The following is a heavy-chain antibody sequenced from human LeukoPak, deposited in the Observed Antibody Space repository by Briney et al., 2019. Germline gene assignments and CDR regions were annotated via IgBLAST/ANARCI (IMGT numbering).Heavy chain of an antibody. D-gene: IGHD3/OR15-3a*01. V-gene: IGHV4-61*02. J-gene: IGHJ4*02. CDR1: GGSISSGSYY. CDR2: IYTSGNT. CDR3: ARAHHFGQFDY. Sequence: PSETLSLTCTVSGGSISSGSYYWSWIRQPAGKGLEWIGRIYTSGNTNYNPSLKSRVTISVDTSKNQFSLKLSSVTAADTAVYYCARAHHFGQFDYWGQGTLVTVSS.